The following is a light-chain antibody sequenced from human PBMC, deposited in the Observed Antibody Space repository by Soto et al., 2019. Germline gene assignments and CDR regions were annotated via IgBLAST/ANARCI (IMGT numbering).Light chain of an antibody. J-gene: IGKJ1*01. CDR3: QQYNGYPWT. Sequence: DIQMTQSPSTLSASVGDRVTITCRASWRISSWLAWYQQQPGKAPKLLVYDASTLPSGVPSRFSGNGSGTEFTLTISRLQPEDLATYYCQQYNGYPWTFGQGTRVGIK. CDR1: WRISSW. CDR2: DAS. V-gene: IGKV1-5*01.